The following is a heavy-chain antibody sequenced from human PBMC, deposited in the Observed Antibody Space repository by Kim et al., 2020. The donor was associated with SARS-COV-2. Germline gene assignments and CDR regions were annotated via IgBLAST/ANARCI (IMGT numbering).Heavy chain of an antibody. Sequence: DGSIKYYADSLRGRFTISRDNSENTLFLQINNLRAEDTAVYYCARWMFDYWGQGTLVTVSS. CDR2: DGSIK. V-gene: IGHV3-33*01. CDR3: ARWMFDY. J-gene: IGHJ4*02. D-gene: IGHD3-10*02.